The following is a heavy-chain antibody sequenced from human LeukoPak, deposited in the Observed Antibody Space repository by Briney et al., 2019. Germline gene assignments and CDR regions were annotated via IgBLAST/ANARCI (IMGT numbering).Heavy chain of an antibody. D-gene: IGHD6-25*01. Sequence: ASVKVSCKASGYTFTSYYMHWVRQAPGQGLEWMGIINPSGGSTSYAQKFQGRVTMTRNTSISTAYMELSSLRSEDTAVYYCARRRGKAIAAAVLNWFDPWGQGTLVTVSS. V-gene: IGHV1-46*01. CDR3: ARRRGKAIAAAVLNWFDP. CDR1: GYTFTSYY. J-gene: IGHJ5*02. CDR2: INPSGGST.